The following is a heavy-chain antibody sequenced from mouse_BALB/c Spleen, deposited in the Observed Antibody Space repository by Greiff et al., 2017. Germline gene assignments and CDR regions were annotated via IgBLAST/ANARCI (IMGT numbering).Heavy chain of an antibody. D-gene: IGHD2-12*01. CDR1: GYTFTSYW. CDR3: TRGHDVFAMDY. V-gene: IGHV1-69*02. CDR2: IYPSDSYT. Sequence: QVQLQQPGAELVRPGASVKLSCKASGYTFTSYWINWVKQRPGQGLEWIGNIYPSDSYTNYNQKFKDKATLTVDKSSSTAYMQLSSPTSEDSAVYYCTRGHDVFAMDYWGQGTSVTVSS. J-gene: IGHJ4*01.